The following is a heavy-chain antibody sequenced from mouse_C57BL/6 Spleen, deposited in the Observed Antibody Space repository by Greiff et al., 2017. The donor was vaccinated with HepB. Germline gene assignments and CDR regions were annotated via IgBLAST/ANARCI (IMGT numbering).Heavy chain of an antibody. CDR2: IYPGSGNT. CDR3: ARCNYSNYAWFAY. D-gene: IGHD2-5*01. CDR1: GYTFTDYY. J-gene: IGHJ3*01. Sequence: QVQLQQSGAELVRPGASVKLSCKASGYTFTDYYINWVKQRPGQGLEWIARIYPGSGNTYYNEKFKGKATLTAEKSSSTAYMQLSSLTSEDSAVYFCARCNYSNYAWFAYWGQGTLVTVSA. V-gene: IGHV1-76*01.